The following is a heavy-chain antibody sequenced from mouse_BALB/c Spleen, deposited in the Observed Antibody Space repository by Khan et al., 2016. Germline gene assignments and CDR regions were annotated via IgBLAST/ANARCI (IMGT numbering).Heavy chain of an antibody. CDR3: TRAGYDYPFAY. Sequence: QVQLKQSGAELVKPGASVKLSCKASGYTFTSYYMYWVKQRPGQGLEWIGEINPSNGDTNFTERFKSKATLTVDKSSSTTYMQFSSLTSEDSAVYYCTRAGYDYPFAYWGQGTLVTVAA. CDR2: INPSNGDT. V-gene: IGHV1S81*02. J-gene: IGHJ3*01. D-gene: IGHD2-4*01. CDR1: GYTFTSYY.